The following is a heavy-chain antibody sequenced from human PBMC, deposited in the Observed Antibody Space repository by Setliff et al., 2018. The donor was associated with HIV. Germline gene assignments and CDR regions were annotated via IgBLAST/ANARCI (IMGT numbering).Heavy chain of an antibody. CDR3: ATWRGVGATA. D-gene: IGHD1-26*01. V-gene: IGHV4-34*01. Sequence: PSETLSLTCAVYGGSFSGYYWSWIRQSPGKGLEWIGEIYHRGSTNYNPSFKSRVTISPDTSKNQFSLKMNSVTAADTAVYYCATWRGVGATAWGQGTLVTVSS. J-gene: IGHJ4*02. CDR1: GGSFSGYY. CDR2: IYHRGST.